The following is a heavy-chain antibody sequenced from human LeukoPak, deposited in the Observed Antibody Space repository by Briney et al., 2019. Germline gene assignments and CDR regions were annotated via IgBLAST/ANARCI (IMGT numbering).Heavy chain of an antibody. D-gene: IGHD1-7*01. CDR3: ARQSSIAGDNWNYVLNGDDALDI. Sequence: ASMKVSCKASGYTFSRYGITWVRRAPGQGLEWMGWITAYDGNTNFAQNFQARVTMTTDTPTNTAYMELRRLRSDDTDVYYCARQSSIAGDNWNYVLNGDDALDIWGQGTMVTVSS. CDR1: GYTFSRYG. CDR2: ITAYDGNT. J-gene: IGHJ3*02. V-gene: IGHV1-18*01.